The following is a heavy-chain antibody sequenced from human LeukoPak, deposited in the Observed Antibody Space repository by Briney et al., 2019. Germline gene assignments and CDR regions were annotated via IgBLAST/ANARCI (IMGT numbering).Heavy chain of an antibody. CDR1: AFTVTEKY. CDR2: ISDSGDK. Sequence: GGSLRLSCAASAFTVTEKYMIWVRQAPGKGLEWVSRISDSGDKRYADSVKGRFTISGDSSHNTLSLQMDGLRVGDTPVFYCAVGLSSPGAFDYWGPGTLVNVSS. J-gene: IGHJ4*02. D-gene: IGHD1-14*01. V-gene: IGHV3-66*01. CDR3: AVGLSSPGAFDY.